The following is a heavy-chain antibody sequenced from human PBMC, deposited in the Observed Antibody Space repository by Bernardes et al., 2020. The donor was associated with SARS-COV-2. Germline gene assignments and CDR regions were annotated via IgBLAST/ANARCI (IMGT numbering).Heavy chain of an antibody. J-gene: IGHJ2*01. CDR1: GGSISSSSYY. Sequence: SETLSLTCTVSGGSISSSSYYWGWIRQPPGKGLEWIGSIYYSGSTYYNPSLKSRVTISVDTSKNQFSLKLSSVTAADTAVYYCARSYGYGYNGFHWYFDLWGRGTLVTVSS. V-gene: IGHV4-39*01. CDR2: IYYSGST. D-gene: IGHD5-12*01. CDR3: ARSYGYGYNGFHWYFDL.